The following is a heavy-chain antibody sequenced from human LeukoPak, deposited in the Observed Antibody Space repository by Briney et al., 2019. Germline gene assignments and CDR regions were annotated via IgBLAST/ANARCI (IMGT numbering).Heavy chain of an antibody. D-gene: IGHD1-1*01. CDR3: TRDYRYLFDY. Sequence: PGGSLRLSCTASGFTFGDYAMSWVRQAPGKGLEWVGFIRSKAYGGTTEYAASVKGRFTISRDDSKSIAYLQMNSLKTEDTAVYYCTRDYRYLFDYWGQGTLVTVSS. CDR1: GFTFGDYA. J-gene: IGHJ4*02. CDR2: IRSKAYGGTT. V-gene: IGHV3-49*04.